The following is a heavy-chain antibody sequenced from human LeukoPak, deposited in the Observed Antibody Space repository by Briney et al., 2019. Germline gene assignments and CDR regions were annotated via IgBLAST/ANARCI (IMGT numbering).Heavy chain of an antibody. D-gene: IGHD3-10*01. Sequence: GASVKVSCKASGYIFTSYTMHWGRQAPGQRLEWMGRINAGTGNTKYSQKFQGRVTITRDTSASTAYMELSSLRSEDTAVYYCAILWFGEMDVWGKGTTVTVSS. CDR3: AILWFGEMDV. J-gene: IGHJ6*04. V-gene: IGHV1-3*01. CDR1: GYIFTSYT. CDR2: INAGTGNT.